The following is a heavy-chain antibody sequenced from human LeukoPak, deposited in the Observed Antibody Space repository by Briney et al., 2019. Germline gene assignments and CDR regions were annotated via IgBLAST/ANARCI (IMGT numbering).Heavy chain of an antibody. CDR2: IYTSGST. D-gene: IGHD5-24*01. CDR3: ARGDRWLKSSDY. V-gene: IGHV4-61*02. Sequence: SQTLSLTCTVSGGSISSGSYYWSWIRQPAGKGLEWIGRIYTSGSTNYNPSLKSRVTISVDTSKNQFSLKLSSVTAADTAVYYWARGDRWLKSSDYWGQGTLVTVSS. CDR1: GGSISSGSYY. J-gene: IGHJ4*02.